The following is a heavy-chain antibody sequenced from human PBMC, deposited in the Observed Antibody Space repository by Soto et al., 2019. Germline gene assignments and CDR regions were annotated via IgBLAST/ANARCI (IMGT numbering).Heavy chain of an antibody. V-gene: IGHV1-69*01. Sequence: QVQLVQSGAEVKEPGSSVKVSCKASGGSFETFIMNWVRQTPGRGLEWMGCVVPILGTPTYAERFKGKVKISATRSAGTTQMEVSSLRYEGSGIYYCASYVTYGSSRCGMDVWGQCTMVIVSS. CDR3: ASYVTYGSSRCGMDV. J-gene: IGHJ6*02. CDR1: GGSFETFI. D-gene: IGHD3-10*01. CDR2: VVPILGTP.